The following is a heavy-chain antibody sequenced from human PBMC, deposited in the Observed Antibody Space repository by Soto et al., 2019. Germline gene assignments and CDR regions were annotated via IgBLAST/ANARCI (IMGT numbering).Heavy chain of an antibody. CDR2: ISSSSSYI. Sequence: GGSLRLSCAASGFTFSSYSMNWVRQAPGKGLEWVSSISSSSSYIYYADSVKGRFTISRDNAKNSLYLQMNSLRAKDTAVYYCASPGLVVVTAIGNWFDPWGQGTLVTVSS. V-gene: IGHV3-21*01. D-gene: IGHD2-21*02. CDR3: ASPGLVVVTAIGNWFDP. J-gene: IGHJ5*02. CDR1: GFTFSSYS.